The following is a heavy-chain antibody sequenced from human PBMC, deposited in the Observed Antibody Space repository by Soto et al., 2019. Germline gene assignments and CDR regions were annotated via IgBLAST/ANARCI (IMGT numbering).Heavy chain of an antibody. CDR1: AFSLSTSGVG. Sequence: QITLKESGPTLVKPTQTLTLTCTFSAFSLSTSGVGVGWIRQPPGKALEWLTFIYWDDDKRYSPSLKTRLTITQTTSKFQLFLTMTNRHPVDIATEYGARLVAAGITHYFDSWGQGTRVTVSS. D-gene: IGHD3-10*01. V-gene: IGHV2-5*02. CDR3: ARLVAAGITHYFDS. J-gene: IGHJ4*02. CDR2: IYWDDDK.